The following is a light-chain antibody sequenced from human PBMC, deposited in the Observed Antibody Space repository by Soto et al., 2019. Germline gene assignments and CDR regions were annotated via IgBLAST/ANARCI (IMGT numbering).Light chain of an antibody. V-gene: IGKV3-15*01. CDR2: GAS. CDR1: QGVSRK. Sequence: DIVMTQSPATLSVAPGERVTFSCRASQGVSRKLAWYQHKPGQAPRLLISGASTGATGMPGRFSGSGSETEFTLTISSLQSEDFAVYYCQQYNNWPWTFGQGTKVDI. J-gene: IGKJ1*01. CDR3: QQYNNWPWT.